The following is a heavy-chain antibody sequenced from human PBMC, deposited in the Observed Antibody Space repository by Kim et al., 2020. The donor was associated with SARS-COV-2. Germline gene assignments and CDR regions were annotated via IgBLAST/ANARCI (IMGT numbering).Heavy chain of an antibody. CDR3: ARDNSMGLTTN. D-gene: IGHD1-1*01. CDR2: T. J-gene: IGHJ4*02. V-gene: IGHV1-3*01. Sequence: TKYSRKFPGRVTITRDPSAGTAYMELSSLRSEDTAVYYCARDNSMGLTTNWGQGTLVTVSS.